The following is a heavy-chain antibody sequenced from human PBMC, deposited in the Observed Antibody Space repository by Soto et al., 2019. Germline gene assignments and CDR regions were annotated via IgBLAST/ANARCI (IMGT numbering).Heavy chain of an antibody. V-gene: IGHV4-59*08. Sequence: VQLQESGPRLVKPSETLSPTCTVSGGSISSYSWSWIRQPPGKGLEWVGYIYYSGSTNYNPSLKIRVTISVDTSKNQLSLKLRSVTAADTAVYYCARLYVYYLVYWAPGTLVTVSS. CDR1: GGSISSYS. CDR2: IYYSGST. CDR3: ARLYVYYLVY. D-gene: IGHD3-16*01. J-gene: IGHJ4*02.